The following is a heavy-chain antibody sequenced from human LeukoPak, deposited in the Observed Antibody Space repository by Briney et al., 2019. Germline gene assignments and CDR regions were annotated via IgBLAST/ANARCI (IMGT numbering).Heavy chain of an antibody. CDR1: GGSISSYY. D-gene: IGHD3-3*01. CDR3: ASYDFWSGIFDY. CDR2: IYYSGST. Sequence: PSETLSLTCTVSGGSISSYYWSWIRQPPGKGLEWIGYIYYSGSTNYNPSLKSRVTISVDTSKNQFSLKLSSVTAADTAVYYCASYDFWSGIFDYWGQGTLVTVSS. V-gene: IGHV4-59*08. J-gene: IGHJ4*02.